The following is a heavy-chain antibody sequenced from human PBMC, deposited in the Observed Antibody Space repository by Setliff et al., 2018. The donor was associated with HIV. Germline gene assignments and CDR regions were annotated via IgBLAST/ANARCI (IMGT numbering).Heavy chain of an antibody. CDR2: IKSKTEGGTT. CDR3: TTDGYGYDY. CDR1: GFTFSNAW. J-gene: IGHJ4*02. V-gene: IGHV3-15*01. D-gene: IGHD5-18*01. Sequence: GESLKISCAASGFTFSNAWMSWVRQAPGKGQEWVGRIKSKTEGGTTDYAAPVKGRFTISRDDSKNTLHLQMNSLKTEDTAVYYCTTDGYGYDYWGQGTLVTVSS.